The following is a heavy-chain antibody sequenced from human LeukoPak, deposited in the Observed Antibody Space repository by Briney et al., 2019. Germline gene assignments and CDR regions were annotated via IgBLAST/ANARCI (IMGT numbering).Heavy chain of an antibody. J-gene: IGHJ4*02. CDR2: ISSSSSYI. CDR1: GFTFSSYS. D-gene: IGHD3-10*02. V-gene: IGHV3-21*01. CDR3: AGGTMFPYYFDY. Sequence: SGGSLRLSCAASGFTFSSYSMKWVRQAPGKGLEWVSFISSSSSYIYYRDSVKGRFTISRDNARNSLYLQMNSLRAEDTAVYYCAGGTMFPYYFDYWGQGTLVTVSS.